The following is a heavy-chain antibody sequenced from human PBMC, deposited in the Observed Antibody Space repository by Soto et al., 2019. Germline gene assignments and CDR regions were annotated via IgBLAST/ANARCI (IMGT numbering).Heavy chain of an antibody. V-gene: IGHV3-23*01. CDR1: GFTFSSYA. Sequence: GGSLRLSCAASGFTFSSYAMSWVRQAPGKGLEWVSAISGSGGSTYYADSVKGRFTISRDNSKNTLYLQMNSLRAEDTAVYYCAKGPTLPLRFLEWLYFQHWGQGTLVTVSS. J-gene: IGHJ1*01. CDR2: ISGSGGST. D-gene: IGHD3-3*01. CDR3: AKGPTLPLRFLEWLYFQH.